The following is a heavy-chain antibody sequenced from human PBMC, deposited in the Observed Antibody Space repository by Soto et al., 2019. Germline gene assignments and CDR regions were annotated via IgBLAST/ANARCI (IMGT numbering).Heavy chain of an antibody. CDR1: GGCISSYD. CDR3: ARDIRREARRKDAFDI. CDR2: IYTSVST. V-gene: IGHV4-4*07. Sequence: XASMSLKGRVCGGCISSYDGSGIRHPAGKGLEWIGRIYTSVSTNYNPSLKSRVTMSVDTSKNQFSLKLSSVTAADTAVYYCARDIRREARRKDAFDIWGQRTMVTVSS. J-gene: IGHJ3*02. D-gene: IGHD3-3*02.